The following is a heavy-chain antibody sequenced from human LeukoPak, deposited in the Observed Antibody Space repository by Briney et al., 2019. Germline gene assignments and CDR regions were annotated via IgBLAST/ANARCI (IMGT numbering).Heavy chain of an antibody. D-gene: IGHD1-26*01. J-gene: IGHJ6*02. CDR2: IRGSSKVI. CDR1: GFTFSSYS. V-gene: IGHV3-48*02. CDR3: ARDYRSSGSFFGYYYGMDV. Sequence: GGSLILSCAASGFTFSSYSMKWVRQAPGKGPEWISYIRGSSKVIHWAESLKGRFTISRDNAKNSLYLQMNRLRDEDTAVYYCARDYRSSGSFFGYYYGMDVWGQGATVTVSS.